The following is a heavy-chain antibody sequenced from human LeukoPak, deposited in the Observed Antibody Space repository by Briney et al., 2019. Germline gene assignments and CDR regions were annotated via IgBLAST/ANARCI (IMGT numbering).Heavy chain of an antibody. V-gene: IGHV1-69*13. Sequence: GASVKVSCKASGGTFSSYAISWVRQAPGQGLEWMGGIIPIFGTANYAQKFQGRVTITEDESTSTAYMELSSLRSEDTAVYYCARDIGIVGADMDDAFDIWGQGTMVTVSS. CDR3: ARDIGIVGADMDDAFDI. CDR1: GGTFSSYA. J-gene: IGHJ3*02. CDR2: IIPIFGTA. D-gene: IGHD1-26*01.